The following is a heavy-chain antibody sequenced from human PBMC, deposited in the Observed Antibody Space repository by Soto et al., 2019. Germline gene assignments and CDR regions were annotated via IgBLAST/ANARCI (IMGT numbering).Heavy chain of an antibody. V-gene: IGHV4-59*01. Sequence: SETLSLTYTVSVGSISSYYGSCILQPPGKGLEWIGYIYYSGSTNYNPSLKSRVTISVDTSKTQFSLKLSSGTDAATAVYYCERGSARNGHSNDYWGQGTLVPVSS. D-gene: IGHD2-8*01. CDR3: ERGSARNGHSNDY. CDR2: IYYSGST. CDR1: VGSISSYY. J-gene: IGHJ4*02.